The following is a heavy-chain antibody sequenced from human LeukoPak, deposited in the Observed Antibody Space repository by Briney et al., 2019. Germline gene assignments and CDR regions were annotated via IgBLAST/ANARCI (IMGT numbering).Heavy chain of an antibody. D-gene: IGHD2-21*02. J-gene: IGHJ4*02. CDR1: GFTFSSYS. CDR3: ARDRRVTYYYFDY. Sequence: GGSLRLSCAASGFTFSSYSMNWVRQAPGKGLEWVSSISSSSSYIYYADSVKGRFTISRDNAKNSLYLQMNSLRAEDTAVYYCARDRRVTYYYFDYWGQGTLVTVSS. CDR2: ISSSSSYI. V-gene: IGHV3-21*01.